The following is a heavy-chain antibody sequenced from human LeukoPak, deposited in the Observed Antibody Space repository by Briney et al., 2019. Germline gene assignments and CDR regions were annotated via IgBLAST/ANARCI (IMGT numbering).Heavy chain of an antibody. J-gene: IGHJ4*02. CDR2: ISSSGSTI. V-gene: IGHV3-48*04. CDR3: ARVRYCSGGSCYYYFDY. Sequence: GGSLRLSCAASGFTFSSYWMGWVRQAPGKGLEWVSYISSSGSTIYYADSVKGRFTISRDNAKNSLYLQMNSLRAEDTAVYYCARVRYCSGGSCYYYFDYWGQGTLVTVSS. D-gene: IGHD2-15*01. CDR1: GFTFSSYW.